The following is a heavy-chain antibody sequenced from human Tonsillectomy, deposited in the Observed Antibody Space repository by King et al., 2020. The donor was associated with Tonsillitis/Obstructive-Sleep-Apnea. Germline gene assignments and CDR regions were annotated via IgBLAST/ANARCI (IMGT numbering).Heavy chain of an antibody. J-gene: IGHJ4*02. CDR1: GFPFSDYY. CDR3: ARLSDTAMVYYSDY. V-gene: IGHV3-11*01. D-gene: IGHD5-18*01. Sequence: VPLVASGGGLVPPGGSLSLACAASGFPFSDYYMRWIRPAPGPGLEWVSYISRSGRAIYYADSVKGRFPLSRDNAKNLLSLQMNSLRAEDTAVYYCARLSDTAMVYYSDYWGQGTLITVSS. CDR2: ISRSGRAI.